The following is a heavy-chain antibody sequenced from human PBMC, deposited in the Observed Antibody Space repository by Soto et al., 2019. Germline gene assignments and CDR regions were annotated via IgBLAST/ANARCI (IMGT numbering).Heavy chain of an antibody. Sequence: ASETLSLTCTVSGGSISSGDYCWSWLRQPPGKGLEGVGYIYYSGSTYSNPSLKSRVTISVDTSKNQFSLKRSSVTAADTAGYSCARVRIEDGWFGPGGQGTLVSVSS. CDR1: GGSISSGDYC. CDR2: IYYSGST. D-gene: IGHD2-15*01. CDR3: ARVRIEDGWFGP. V-gene: IGHV4-30-4*01. J-gene: IGHJ5*02.